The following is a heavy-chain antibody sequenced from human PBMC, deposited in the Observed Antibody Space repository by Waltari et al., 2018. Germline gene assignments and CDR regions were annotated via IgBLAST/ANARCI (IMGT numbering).Heavy chain of an antibody. Sequence: QVQLRESGPRLVKPSETLSLTCAVSAYSLSAGFYWGWVRQSSGKGLEWIGSIYHLGNTRYNPPLTSRAAVSMDLSKNEFSLRLTSVTAADTAIYYCARHRLDRGDSFDFWGQGALVTVSS. CDR2: IYHLGNT. D-gene: IGHD3-22*01. CDR1: AYSLSAGFY. CDR3: ARHRLDRGDSFDF. V-gene: IGHV4-38-2*01. J-gene: IGHJ4*02.